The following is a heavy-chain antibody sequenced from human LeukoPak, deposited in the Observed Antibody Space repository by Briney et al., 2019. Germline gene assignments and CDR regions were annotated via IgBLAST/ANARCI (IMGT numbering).Heavy chain of an antibody. D-gene: IGHD1-26*01. V-gene: IGHV3-11*04. CDR1: DFSFSDYY. CDR3: ARGPYSGSFWGYDLSYFDY. J-gene: IGHJ4*02. Sequence: PGGSLRLSCAASDFSFSDYYMSWIRQAPGKGLEWVSYISSSGSTIYYADSMKGRFTISRDNAKNSLYLQMNSLRAEDTAVYYCARGPYSGSFWGYDLSYFDYWGQGTLVTVSS. CDR2: ISSSGSTI.